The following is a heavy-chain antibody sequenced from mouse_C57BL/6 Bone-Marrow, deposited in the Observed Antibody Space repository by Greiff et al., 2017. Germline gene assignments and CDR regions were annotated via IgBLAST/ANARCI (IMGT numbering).Heavy chain of an antibody. CDR3: ARSGSNYVFAY. CDR2: IDPSDSYT. J-gene: IGHJ3*01. D-gene: IGHD2-5*01. Sequence: QVQLQQPGAELVKPGASVKLSCKASGYTFTSYWMHWVKQRPGQGLEWIGEIDPSDSYTNYNQKFKGKSTLTVDKSSSTAYMQLSSLTSEDSAVYYCARSGSNYVFAYWGQGTLVTVSA. V-gene: IGHV1-69*01. CDR1: GYTFTSYW.